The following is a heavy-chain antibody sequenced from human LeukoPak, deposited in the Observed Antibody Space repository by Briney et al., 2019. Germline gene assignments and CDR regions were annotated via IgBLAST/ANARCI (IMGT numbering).Heavy chain of an antibody. CDR1: NYSISISYY. CDR2: IYYSGST. J-gene: IGHJ4*02. CDR3: AIQLWVRGPFDY. Sequence: SETLSLTCTVSNYSISISYYWSWIRQPPGKGLEWIGYIYYSGSTNYNPSLKSRVTISVDTSKNQFSLKLSSVTAADTAVYYCAIQLWVRGPFDYWGQGTLVTVSS. D-gene: IGHD5-18*01. V-gene: IGHV4-59*01.